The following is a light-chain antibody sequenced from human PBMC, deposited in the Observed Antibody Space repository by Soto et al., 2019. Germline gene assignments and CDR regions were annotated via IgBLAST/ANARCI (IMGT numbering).Light chain of an antibody. CDR1: SSDVGSGNV. CDR3: CSHAGRNTYV. J-gene: IGLJ1*01. CDR2: EGF. Sequence: QSVLTQPASVSGSPGQSITISCTGTSSDVGSGNVVSWYQHYPGKAPQLIIYEGFKRPSGVSSRFSGSKSGNTASLTTSGLQAEDEAEYYCCSHAGRNTYVFGTGTKVTVL. V-gene: IGLV2-23*01.